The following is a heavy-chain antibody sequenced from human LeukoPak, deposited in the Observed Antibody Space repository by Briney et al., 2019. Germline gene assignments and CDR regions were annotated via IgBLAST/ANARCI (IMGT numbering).Heavy chain of an antibody. CDR1: GFTFSSYS. CDR3: ARDNPDRYCSSTSCYQDY. Sequence: GGSLRLSCAAPGFTFSSYSMNWVRQAPGKGLEWVSSISSSSSYIYYADSVKGRFTISRDNAKNSLYLQMNSLRAEDTAVYYCARDNPDRYCSSTSCYQDYWGQGTLVTVSS. J-gene: IGHJ4*02. CDR2: ISSSSSYI. V-gene: IGHV3-21*01. D-gene: IGHD2-2*01.